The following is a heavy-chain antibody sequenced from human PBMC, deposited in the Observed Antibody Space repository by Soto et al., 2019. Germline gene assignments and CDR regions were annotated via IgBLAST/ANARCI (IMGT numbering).Heavy chain of an antibody. V-gene: IGHV4-30-4*01. J-gene: IGHJ4*02. CDR2: ISNSGST. CDR3: ATESGSTYGYFDR. Sequence: SETLSLTCTVSGGSVTSDEDYWTWIRQSPGKGLEWIGYISNSGSTGYNPSLKTRLSMSVDRSKNQFTLRLTSVTAADTAVYFCATESGSTYGYFDRWGQGTQVTVSS. D-gene: IGHD5-18*01. CDR1: GGSVTSDEDY.